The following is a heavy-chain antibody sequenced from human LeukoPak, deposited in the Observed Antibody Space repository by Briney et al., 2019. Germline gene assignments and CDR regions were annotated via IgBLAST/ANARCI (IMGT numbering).Heavy chain of an antibody. CDR2: INHSGST. D-gene: IGHD6-19*01. CDR3: ARDIAVAGPNRFDP. CDR1: GGSFSGYY. J-gene: IGHJ5*02. V-gene: IGHV4-34*01. Sequence: SETLSLTCAVYGGSFSGYYWSWSRQPPGKGLEWIGEINHSGSTNYNPSLKSRVTISVYTSKNQFSLKLSSVTAADTAVYYCARDIAVAGPNRFDPWGQGTLVTVSS.